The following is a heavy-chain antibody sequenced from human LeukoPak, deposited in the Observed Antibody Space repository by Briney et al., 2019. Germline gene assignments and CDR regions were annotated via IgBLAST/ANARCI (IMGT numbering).Heavy chain of an antibody. V-gene: IGHV3-23*01. D-gene: IGHD2-2*01. CDR3: AKDHQVPAAMFGWFDP. CDR1: GFTFSNYA. J-gene: IGHJ5*02. CDR2: IGKSDDGT. Sequence: GASLRLSCAASGFTFSNYAMSWVRQAPGKGLEWVSGIGKSDDGTHYADSVKGRFTISRDNSKNTLYLQMNSLRAEDTAVYYCAKDHQVPAAMFGWFDPWGQGTLVTVSS.